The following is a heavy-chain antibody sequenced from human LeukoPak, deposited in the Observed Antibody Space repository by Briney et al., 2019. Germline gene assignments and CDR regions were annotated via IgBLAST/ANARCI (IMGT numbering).Heavy chain of an antibody. V-gene: IGHV5-51*01. CDR1: GYSFTSYW. D-gene: IGHD3-22*01. J-gene: IGHJ4*02. CDR3: ARHTYYYDSSGYYEFDY. CDR2: IYPGDSDT. Sequence: GESLKTSCKGSGYSFTSYWIGWVRQMPGKGLEWMGIIYPGDSDTRYSPSFQGHVTISADKSISTAYLQWSSLKASDTAMYYCARHTYYYDSSGYYEFDYWGQGTLVTVSS.